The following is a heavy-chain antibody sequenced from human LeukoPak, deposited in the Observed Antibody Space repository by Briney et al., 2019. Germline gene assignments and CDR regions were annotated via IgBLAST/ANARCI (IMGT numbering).Heavy chain of an antibody. CDR2: ISGSGGST. Sequence: PGGSLRLSCAASGFTFSSYAISWVRQAPGKGLEWVSAISGSGGSTYYADSVKGRFTISRDNSKNTLYLQMNSLRAEDTAVYYCAKDEIVVVVAAMFFWGQGNLVTVSS. J-gene: IGHJ4*02. D-gene: IGHD2-15*01. V-gene: IGHV3-23*01. CDR3: AKDEIVVVVAAMFF. CDR1: GFTFSSYA.